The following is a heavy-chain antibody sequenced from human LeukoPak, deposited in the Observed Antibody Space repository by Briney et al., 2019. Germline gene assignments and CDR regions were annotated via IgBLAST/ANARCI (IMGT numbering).Heavy chain of an antibody. CDR3: GRWLQA. J-gene: IGHJ1*01. V-gene: IGHV3-9*01. Sequence: GRSLRLSCAASGFTFDDYAMHWVRQAPGKGLEWVSGISWNSGSIGYADSVKGRFTISRDNAKNSLYLQMNSLRAEDTAVYYCGRWLQAWGQGTLVTVSS. D-gene: IGHD5-24*01. CDR2: ISWNSGSI. CDR1: GFTFDDYA.